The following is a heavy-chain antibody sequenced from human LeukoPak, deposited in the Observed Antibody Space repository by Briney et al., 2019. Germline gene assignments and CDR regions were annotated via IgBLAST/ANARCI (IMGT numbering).Heavy chain of an antibody. CDR3: ARGRGVIVGAIY. D-gene: IGHD1-26*01. Sequence: GASVKVSCKASGYTFTGYYMHWVRQAPGQGLEWMGRINPNSGGTNYAQKFQGRVTMTRDTSISTAYMELSRLRSDGTAVYYCARGRGVIVGAIYWGQGTLVTVSS. CDR1: GYTFTGYY. J-gene: IGHJ4*02. CDR2: INPNSGGT. V-gene: IGHV1-2*06.